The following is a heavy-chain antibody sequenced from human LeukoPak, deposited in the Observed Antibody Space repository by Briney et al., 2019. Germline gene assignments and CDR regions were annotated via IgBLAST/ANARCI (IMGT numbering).Heavy chain of an antibody. Sequence: GGSLRLSCAASGFTFSSYAMHWVRQAPGKGLEWVAVISYDGSNKYYADSVKGRFTISRDNSKNKLYLQMNSLRAEDTAVYYCARRAAAGWFDPWGQGTLVTVSS. J-gene: IGHJ5*02. CDR3: ARRAAAGWFDP. CDR1: GFTFSSYA. V-gene: IGHV3-30*04. D-gene: IGHD6-13*01. CDR2: ISYDGSNK.